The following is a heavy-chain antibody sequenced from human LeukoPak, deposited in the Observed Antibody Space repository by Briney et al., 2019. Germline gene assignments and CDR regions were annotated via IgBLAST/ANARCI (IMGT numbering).Heavy chain of an antibody. CDR2: ISSSSSYI. CDR3: ARGRTSSSSSRPLDY. V-gene: IGHV3-21*01. D-gene: IGHD6-6*01. CDR1: GFTFSSYS. J-gene: IGHJ4*02. Sequence: GGSLRLSCAASGFTFSSYSMNWVHQAPGKGLEWVSSISSSSSYIYYADSVKGRFTISRDNAKNSLYLQMNSLRAEDTAVYYCARGRTSSSSSRPLDYWGQGTLVTVSS.